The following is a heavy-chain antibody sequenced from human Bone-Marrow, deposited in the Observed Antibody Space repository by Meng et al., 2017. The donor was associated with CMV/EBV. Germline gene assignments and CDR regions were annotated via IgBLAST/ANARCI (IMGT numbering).Heavy chain of an antibody. V-gene: IGHV3-9*01. Sequence: SLRLSCAASGFTFDDYAMHWVRQAPGKGLEWVSGISWNSGSIGYADSVKGRFTISRDNAKNSLYLQMNSLRAEDTALYYCVKSGDYDSSGYYGMDVWGQGTTVTVSS. CDR2: ISWNSGSI. D-gene: IGHD3-22*01. J-gene: IGHJ6*02. CDR3: VKSGDYDSSGYYGMDV. CDR1: GFTFDDYA.